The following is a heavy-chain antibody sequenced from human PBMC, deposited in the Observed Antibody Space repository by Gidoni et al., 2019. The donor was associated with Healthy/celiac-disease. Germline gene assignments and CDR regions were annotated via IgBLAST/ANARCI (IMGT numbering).Heavy chain of an antibody. CDR2: IYYSGGT. J-gene: IGHJ4*02. Sequence: QLQLQESCPGLVKPSETLSLTCTFSGCSISSRSYYWGWIRQPPGKGLEWIGSIYYSGGTYYNPSLKSRVTISVDTSKNQFSLKLSSVTAADSAVYYCARLARGAMVTYFDYWGQGTLVTVSS. CDR1: GCSISSRSYY. CDR3: ARLARGAMVTYFDY. D-gene: IGHD5-18*01. V-gene: IGHV4-39*01.